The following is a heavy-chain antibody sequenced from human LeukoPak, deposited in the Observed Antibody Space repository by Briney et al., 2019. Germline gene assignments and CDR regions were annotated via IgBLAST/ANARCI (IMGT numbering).Heavy chain of an antibody. CDR1: GFTFSSYG. Sequence: GGSLRLSCAASGFTFSSYGMHWVRQAPGKGLEWVAVISYDGSNKYYADSVKGRFTISRDNSKNTLYLQMNSLRAEDTAVYYCAKPADYSTYYFDYWGQGTLSPSPQ. V-gene: IGHV3-30*18. CDR3: AKPADYSTYYFDY. D-gene: IGHD4-11*01. CDR2: ISYDGSNK. J-gene: IGHJ4*02.